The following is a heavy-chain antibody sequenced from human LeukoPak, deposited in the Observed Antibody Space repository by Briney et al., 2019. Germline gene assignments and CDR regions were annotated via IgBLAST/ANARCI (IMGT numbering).Heavy chain of an antibody. CDR2: ISAYNGNT. V-gene: IGHV1-18*01. Sequence: ASVKVSCKASGYTFTSYGISWVRQAAGQGLEWMGWISAYNGNTNYAQKLQGRVTMTTDTSTSTAYMELRSLRSDDTAVYYCASEGNEYCGGDCWDWGQGTLVTVSS. CDR1: GYTFTSYG. J-gene: IGHJ4*02. CDR3: ASEGNEYCGGDCWD. D-gene: IGHD2-21*02.